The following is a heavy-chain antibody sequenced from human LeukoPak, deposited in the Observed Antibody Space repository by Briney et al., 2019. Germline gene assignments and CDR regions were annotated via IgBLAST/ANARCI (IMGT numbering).Heavy chain of an antibody. V-gene: IGHV4-59*01. CDR2: IYYSGST. CDR3: ARVNTVTLLHNAFDI. J-gene: IGHJ3*02. D-gene: IGHD4-17*01. CDR1: GGSTSSYY. Sequence: SETLSLTCTVSGGSTSSYYWSWIRQPPGKGLEWIGYIYYSGSTNYNPSLKSRVTISVDTSKNQFSLKLSSVTAADTAVYYCARVNTVTLLHNAFDIWGQGTMVTVSS.